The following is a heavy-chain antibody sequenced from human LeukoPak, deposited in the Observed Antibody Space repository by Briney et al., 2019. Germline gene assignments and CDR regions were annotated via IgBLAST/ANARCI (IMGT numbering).Heavy chain of an antibody. V-gene: IGHV3-15*01. CDR2: IKSKGDGETT. D-gene: IGHD4/OR15-4a*01. Sequence: SGGSLRLSCAASRSTFTNAWMNWVRQAPGKGLEWVGRIKSKGDGETTDYAAPVKGRFTISRDDSNNMVYLQMNSLKIEDTAVYYCAIDEPNYAPYDFDYWGQGTLVTASS. CDR1: RSTFTNAW. J-gene: IGHJ4*02. CDR3: AIDEPNYAPYDFDY.